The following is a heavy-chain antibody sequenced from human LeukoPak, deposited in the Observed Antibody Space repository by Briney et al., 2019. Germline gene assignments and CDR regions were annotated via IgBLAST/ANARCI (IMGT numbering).Heavy chain of an antibody. V-gene: IGHV4-59*01. J-gene: IGHJ6*02. CDR3: ARDLTTVTKGMDV. Sequence: PSETLSLTCTVSGGSINGYHWSWIRQPPGKGLEWIGNIHSRGSTNYNPSLRSRVTISVDTSKNQFSVSLNSVTAADTAVYFCARDLTTVTKGMDVWGQGTTVTASS. D-gene: IGHD4-17*01. CDR1: GGSINGYH. CDR2: IHSRGST.